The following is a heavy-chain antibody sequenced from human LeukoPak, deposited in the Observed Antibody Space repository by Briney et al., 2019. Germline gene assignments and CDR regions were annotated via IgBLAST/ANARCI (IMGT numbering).Heavy chain of an antibody. V-gene: IGHV1-2*02. Sequence: ASVKVSCKASGYTFTGYYMHWVRQAPGQGLEWMGWINPNSGGTNYAQKFQGRVTMTRDTSISTAYMELSRLRSDDTAVYYCARGSRTVVVVAATERLSYGTFDYWGQGTLVTVSS. D-gene: IGHD2-15*01. CDR2: INPNSGGT. CDR1: GYTFTGYY. CDR3: ARGSRTVVVVAATERLSYGTFDY. J-gene: IGHJ4*02.